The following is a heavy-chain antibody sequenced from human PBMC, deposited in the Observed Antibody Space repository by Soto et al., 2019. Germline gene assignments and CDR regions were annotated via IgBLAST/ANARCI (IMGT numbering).Heavy chain of an antibody. CDR2: ISAYNGNT. D-gene: IGHD6-19*01. J-gene: IGHJ4*02. V-gene: IGHV1-18*01. CDR3: ARAEALAVAGTSFDY. Sequence: QVQLVQSGAEVKKPGASVKVSCKASGYTFTSYGISWVRQAPGQGLEWMGWISAYNGNTNYAQKLQGRVTMTTDTTTSTAYMELRSLRSDDTAVYYCARAEALAVAGTSFDYWGQGTLVTVSS. CDR1: GYTFTSYG.